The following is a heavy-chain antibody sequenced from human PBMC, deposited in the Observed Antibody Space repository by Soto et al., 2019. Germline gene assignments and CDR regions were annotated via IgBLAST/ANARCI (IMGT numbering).Heavy chain of an antibody. CDR3: ARVGYSSSLYGGLGDYYMDV. J-gene: IGHJ6*03. Sequence: QVQLVQSGAEVKKPGASVKVSCKASGYTFTSYDINWVRQATGQGLEWMGWMNPNSGNTGYAQKFQGRVTMTRNTSISTAYMELSSLRSEDTAVYYCARVGYSSSLYGGLGDYYMDVWGKGTTVTVSS. CDR2: MNPNSGNT. D-gene: IGHD6-13*01. V-gene: IGHV1-8*01. CDR1: GYTFTSYD.